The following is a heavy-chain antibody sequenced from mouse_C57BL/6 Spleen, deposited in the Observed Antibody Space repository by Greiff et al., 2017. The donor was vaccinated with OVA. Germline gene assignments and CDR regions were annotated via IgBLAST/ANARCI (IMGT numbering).Heavy chain of an antibody. CDR1: GYSFTDYN. J-gene: IGHJ3*01. V-gene: IGHV1-39*01. CDR2: INPNYGTT. D-gene: IGHD1-1*01. Sequence: EVQLQQSGPELVKPGASVKISCKASGYSFTDYNMNWVKQSNGKSLEWIGVINPNYGTTSYNQKFKGKATLTVDQSSSTAYMQLNSLTSEDSAVDCGAMFYGSPFAYWGQGTLVTVSA. CDR3: AMFYGSPFAY.